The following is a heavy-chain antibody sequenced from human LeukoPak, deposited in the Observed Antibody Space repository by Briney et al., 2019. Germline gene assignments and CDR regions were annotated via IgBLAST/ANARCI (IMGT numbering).Heavy chain of an antibody. CDR1: GVTFSSYS. CDR3: ARDLWELLTGIDY. D-gene: IGHD1-26*01. V-gene: IGHV3-21*01. J-gene: IGHJ4*02. CDR2: ISSSSSYI. Sequence: GGSLRLSCAASGVTFSSYSMNWVRQAPGKGLEWVSSISSSSSYIYYADSVKGRFTISRDNAKNSLYLQMNSLRAEDTAVYYCARDLWELLTGIDYWGQGTLVTVSS.